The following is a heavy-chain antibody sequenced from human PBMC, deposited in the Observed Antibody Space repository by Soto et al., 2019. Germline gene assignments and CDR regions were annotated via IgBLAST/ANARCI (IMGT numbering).Heavy chain of an antibody. Sequence: PSETLSLTCAVYGGSFSGYYWSWIRQPPGKGLEWIGEINHSGSTNYNPSLKSRVTISVDTSKNQFSLKLSSVTAADTAVYYCARGLNCSGGSCYPPYVCWGQGTLVTVSS. J-gene: IGHJ4*02. CDR2: INHSGST. V-gene: IGHV4-34*01. CDR3: ARGLNCSGGSCYPPYVC. CDR1: GGSFSGYY. D-gene: IGHD2-15*01.